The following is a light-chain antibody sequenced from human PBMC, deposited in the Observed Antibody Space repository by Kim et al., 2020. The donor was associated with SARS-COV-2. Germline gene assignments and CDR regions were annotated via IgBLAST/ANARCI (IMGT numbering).Light chain of an antibody. Sequence: LSAGERADPSCRARHSVSASQLAWYQQKSGQAPRLLNFGASSRATGVPGKFRGSGSGTNFTFSISRLEPEDVAVYYCQQDSTSPYTFGQGTKLEIK. CDR3: QQDSTSPYT. CDR1: HSVSASQ. J-gene: IGKJ2*01. V-gene: IGKV3-20*01. CDR2: GAS.